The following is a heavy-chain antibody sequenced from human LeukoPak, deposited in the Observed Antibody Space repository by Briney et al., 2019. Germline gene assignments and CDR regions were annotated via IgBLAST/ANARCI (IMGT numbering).Heavy chain of an antibody. CDR2: INPNSGGT. CDR1: GYTFTGYY. J-gene: IGHJ4*02. D-gene: IGHD3-16*02. Sequence: ASVKVSCEASGYTFTGYYMHWVRQAPGQGLEWMGWINPNSGGTNYAQKFQGRVTMTRDTSISTAYMELSRLRSDDTAVYYCARVRLGELSLRYFDYWGQGTLVTVSS. V-gene: IGHV1-2*02. CDR3: ARVRLGELSLRYFDY.